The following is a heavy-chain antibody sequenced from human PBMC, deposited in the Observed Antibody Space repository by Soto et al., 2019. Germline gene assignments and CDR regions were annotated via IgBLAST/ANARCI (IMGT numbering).Heavy chain of an antibody. Sequence: GGSLRLSCAASGFTFGDYAMSWFRQAPGKGLEWVGFIRSKAYGGTTEYAASVKGRFTISRDDSKSIAYLQMNSLKTEDTAVYYCTRDWKANWNYANDAFDIWGQGTMVTVSS. J-gene: IGHJ3*02. CDR2: IRSKAYGGTT. CDR3: TRDWKANWNYANDAFDI. D-gene: IGHD1-7*01. V-gene: IGHV3-49*03. CDR1: GFTFGDYA.